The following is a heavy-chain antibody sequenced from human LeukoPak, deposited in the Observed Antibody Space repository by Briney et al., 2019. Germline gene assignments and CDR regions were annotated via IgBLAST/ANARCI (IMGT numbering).Heavy chain of an antibody. J-gene: IGHJ4*02. V-gene: IGHV3-23*01. CDR3: AKYSGPAGSSGRIDY. Sequence: GGSLRLSCAASGFTFSSYAMSWVRQAPGKGLEWVSAISGSGGSTYYADSVKGRFTISRDNSKNTLYLQMNSLRAEDTAVYYCAKYSGPAGSSGRIDYWGQGTLVTVSS. CDR2: ISGSGGST. D-gene: IGHD6-19*01. CDR1: GFTFSSYA.